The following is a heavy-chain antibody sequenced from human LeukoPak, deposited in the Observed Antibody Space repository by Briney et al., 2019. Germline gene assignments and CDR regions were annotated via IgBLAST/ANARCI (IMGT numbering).Heavy chain of an antibody. CDR3: AKGTHYYYYYMDV. Sequence: GSLRLSCAASGFTFSSYAMSWVRQAPGKGLEWVSAISGSGGSTYYADSVKGRFTISRDNSKNTLYLQMDSLRAEDTAVYYCAKGTHYYYYYMDVWGKGTTVTVSS. V-gene: IGHV3-23*01. J-gene: IGHJ6*03. CDR2: ISGSGGST. CDR1: GFTFSSYA.